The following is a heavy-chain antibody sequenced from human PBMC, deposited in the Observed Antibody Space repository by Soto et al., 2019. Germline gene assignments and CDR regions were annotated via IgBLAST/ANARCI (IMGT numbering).Heavy chain of an antibody. V-gene: IGHV1-18*04. D-gene: IGHD3-10*01. CDR1: GSIFTSFG. CDR2: IGADNRAT. J-gene: IGHJ4*02. CDR3: ARDSYEGSWTAYGY. Sequence: QVQLVQSGAEVKQPGASVKVSCKASGSIFTSFGISWVRQAPGQGLERMGWIGADNRATNSAHSLQGSVTMTTDTSTLTAYMELRGLTSDDTAVYYCARDSYEGSWTAYGYWGQGSLVTVSS.